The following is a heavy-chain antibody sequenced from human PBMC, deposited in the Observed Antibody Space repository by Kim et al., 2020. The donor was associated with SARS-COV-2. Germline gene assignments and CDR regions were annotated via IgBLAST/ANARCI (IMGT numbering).Heavy chain of an antibody. D-gene: IGHD2-15*01. CDR3: ARDGQDIVVVVAANPPSNWFDP. CDR2: ISAYNGNT. Sequence: ASVKVSCKASGYTFTSYGISWVRQAPGQGLEWMGWISAYNGNTNYAQKLQGRVTMTTDTSTSTAYMELRSLRSDDTAVYYCARDGQDIVVVVAANPPSNWFDPWGQGTLVTVSS. V-gene: IGHV1-18*01. CDR1: GYTFTSYG. J-gene: IGHJ5*02.